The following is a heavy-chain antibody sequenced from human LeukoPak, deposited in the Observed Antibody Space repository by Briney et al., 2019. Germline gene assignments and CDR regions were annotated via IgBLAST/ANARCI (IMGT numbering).Heavy chain of an antibody. Sequence: PGGSLRLSCAASGFTFSSYWMSWVRQAPGKGLEWVANIKQDVSEKYYVDSVKGRFTISRDNAKNSLYLQMNSLRAEDTAVYYCARVGYYDSNDAFDIWGQGTMVTVSS. V-gene: IGHV3-7*01. J-gene: IGHJ3*02. D-gene: IGHD3-22*01. CDR2: IKQDVSEK. CDR1: GFTFSSYW. CDR3: ARVGYYDSNDAFDI.